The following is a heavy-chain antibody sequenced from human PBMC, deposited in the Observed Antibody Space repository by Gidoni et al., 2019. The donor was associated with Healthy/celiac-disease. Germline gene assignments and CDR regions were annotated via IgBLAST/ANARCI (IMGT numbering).Heavy chain of an antibody. Sequence: QVQLQESGPGLVKPSETLSLTCTVSGGSISSYYWSWIRQPPGKGLEWIGYIYYSGSTNYNPSLKSRVTISVDTSKNQFSLKLSSVTAADTAVYYCARGSSWTHFDYWGQGTLVTVSS. D-gene: IGHD6-13*01. J-gene: IGHJ4*02. V-gene: IGHV4-59*01. CDR2: IYYSGST. CDR3: ARGSSWTHFDY. CDR1: GGSISSYY.